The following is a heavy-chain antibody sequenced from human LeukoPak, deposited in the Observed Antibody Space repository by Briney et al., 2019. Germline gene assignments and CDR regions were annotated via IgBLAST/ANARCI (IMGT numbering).Heavy chain of an antibody. V-gene: IGHV4-4*07. CDR2: IVPSGST. CDR1: GASIRSYY. D-gene: IGHD6-13*01. J-gene: IGHJ4*02. CDR3: AKEGAAPGPDFDY. Sequence: PSETLSLTCTVSGASIRSYYWSWIRQPAGKGLEWIGRIVPSGSTNYNPSLKSRVTMSVDTSKNQFSLKLNSVTAADTDVYYCAKEGAAPGPDFDYWGQGTQVIVSS.